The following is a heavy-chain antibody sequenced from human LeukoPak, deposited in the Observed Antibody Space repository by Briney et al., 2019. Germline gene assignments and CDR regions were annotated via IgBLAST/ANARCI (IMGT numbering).Heavy chain of an antibody. Sequence: GGSLRLSCAASGYTFSTYWMSWVRQAPGKGLEWVANIKEDGSEKYYGDSVKGRFTISRDNAKNSLYLQMNSLRAEDTAVYYCARDSSGYQWGQGTLVTVSS. V-gene: IGHV3-7*01. CDR3: ARDSSGYQ. D-gene: IGHD3-22*01. CDR1: GYTFSTYW. J-gene: IGHJ4*02. CDR2: IKEDGSEK.